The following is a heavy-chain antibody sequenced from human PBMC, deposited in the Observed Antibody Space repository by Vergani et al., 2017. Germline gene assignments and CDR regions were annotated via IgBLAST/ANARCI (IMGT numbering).Heavy chain of an antibody. V-gene: IGHV1-2*02. D-gene: IGHD6-13*01. CDR2: INPNSGGT. J-gene: IGHJ6*02. CDR3: ARRLSSSWDPYGMDV. CDR1: GYTFTGYY. Sequence: QVQLVQSGAEVKKPGASVKVSCKASGYTFTGYYMHWVRQAPGQGLEWMGWINPNSGGTNYAQKFQGRVTITADKSTSTAYMELSSLRSEDTAVYYCARRLSSSWDPYGMDVWGQGTTVTVSS.